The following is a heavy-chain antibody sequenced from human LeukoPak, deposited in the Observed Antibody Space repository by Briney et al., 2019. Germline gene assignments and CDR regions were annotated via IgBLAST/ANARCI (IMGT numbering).Heavy chain of an antibody. V-gene: IGHV4-59*08. Sequence: SETLSLTCTVSGGSMTSYYWGWIRQPPGKGLEWIAYIYYRGNTNYNPSLKSRGTISVDTSKNQFSLQLRSVTAADTAVYYCARTYCSGGQCYDAFDIWGQGTMVTVSS. D-gene: IGHD2-15*01. J-gene: IGHJ3*02. CDR3: ARTYCSGGQCYDAFDI. CDR1: GGSMTSYY. CDR2: IYYRGNT.